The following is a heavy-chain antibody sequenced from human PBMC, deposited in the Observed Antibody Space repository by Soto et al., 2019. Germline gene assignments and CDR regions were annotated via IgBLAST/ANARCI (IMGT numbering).Heavy chain of an antibody. D-gene: IGHD3-16*01. CDR2: VSGSGGST. J-gene: IGHJ3*02. CDR1: GFTFTNFA. CDR3: AKEGESLTEHSTFDEPFDI. V-gene: IGHV3-23*01. Sequence: EVQLLESGGGLVQPGGSLRLSCAASGFTFTNFAMSWVRQAPGKGLEWVAGVSGSGGSTYYADSVKGRFTISRDTSNNTVYVEMYRLRADDTAVDDCAKEGESLTEHSTFDEPFDIWGQGTMVTVSS.